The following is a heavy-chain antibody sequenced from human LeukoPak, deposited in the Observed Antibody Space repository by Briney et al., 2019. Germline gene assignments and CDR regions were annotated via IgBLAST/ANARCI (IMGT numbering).Heavy chain of an antibody. D-gene: IGHD1-26*01. V-gene: IGHV3-23*01. CDR2: ISGSGSST. CDR3: AKDHGEWELPQAGYFDY. Sequence: PGGSLRLSCAASGFTFNSYAMSWVRQAPGKGLEWVSAISGSGSSTYYADSVKGRFTISRDNSKNTLYLQMNSLRAEDTAVYYCAKDHGEWELPQAGYFDYWGQGTLVTVSS. J-gene: IGHJ4*02. CDR1: GFTFNSYA.